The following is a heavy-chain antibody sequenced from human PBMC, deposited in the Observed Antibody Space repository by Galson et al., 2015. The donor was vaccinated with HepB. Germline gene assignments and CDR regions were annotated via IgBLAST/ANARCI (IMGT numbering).Heavy chain of an antibody. CDR3: ARDLNFDFWSGSHMD. V-gene: IGHV3-21*01. CDR2: TSSSSSYI. J-gene: IGHJ4*02. D-gene: IGHD3-3*01. Sequence: SLRLSCAASGFIFSSYIMNWVRQAPGKGLEWVSSTSSSSSYIYYADSLKGRFTISRDNAKNSLYLQMNSLRAEDTAVYYCARDLNFDFWSGSHMDWGQGTLVTVSS. CDR1: GFIFSSYI.